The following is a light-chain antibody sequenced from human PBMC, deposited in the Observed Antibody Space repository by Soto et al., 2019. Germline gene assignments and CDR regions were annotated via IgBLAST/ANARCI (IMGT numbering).Light chain of an antibody. Sequence: DIQMTQSPSTLSASVGDRVTITCRASQSISGWLAWYQQKPGKAPKLLIYDASSLESGVPSRFSASGSGTEFTLTISGLQPDDFATYYCHQYNSYTWTFGQGTKVDIK. CDR3: HQYNSYTWT. J-gene: IGKJ1*01. CDR2: DAS. CDR1: QSISGW. V-gene: IGKV1-5*01.